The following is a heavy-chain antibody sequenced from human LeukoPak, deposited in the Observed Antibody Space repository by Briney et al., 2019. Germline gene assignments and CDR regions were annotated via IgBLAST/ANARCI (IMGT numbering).Heavy chain of an antibody. Sequence: GGSLRLSCAASGFSFSSYEMNWARQAPGKGLEWVSYISSSGSTIYYADSVKGRFTISRDNAKNSLYLQMNSLRAEDTAVYYCARGQTTMASDYWGQRTLVTVSS. CDR2: ISSSGSTI. D-gene: IGHD5-18*01. CDR3: ARGQTTMASDY. V-gene: IGHV3-48*03. J-gene: IGHJ4*02. CDR1: GFSFSSYE.